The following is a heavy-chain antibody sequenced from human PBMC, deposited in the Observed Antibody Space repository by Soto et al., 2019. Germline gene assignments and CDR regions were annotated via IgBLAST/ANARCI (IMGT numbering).Heavy chain of an antibody. V-gene: IGHV1-69*13. J-gene: IGHJ3*02. CDR1: GGTFSSYA. CDR3: ARDRGAPDAFDI. CDR2: IIPIFGTA. Sequence: SVKVSCKASGGTFSSYAISWVRQAPGQGLEWMGGIIPIFGTANYAQKFQGRVTITADESTSTAYMELSSLRSDDTAVYYCARDRGAPDAFDIWGQGTMVTVSS.